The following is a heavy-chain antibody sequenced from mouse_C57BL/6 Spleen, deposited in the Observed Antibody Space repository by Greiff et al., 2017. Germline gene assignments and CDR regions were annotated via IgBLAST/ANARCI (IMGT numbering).Heavy chain of an antibody. CDR2: IWSGGST. D-gene: IGHD2-1*01. Sequence: QVQLKQSGPGLVQPSQSLSITCTVSGFSLTSYGVHWVRQSPGKGLEWLGVIWSGGSTDYNAAFISRLSISKDNSKSQVFFKMNSLQADDTAIYYCASGYGNPWYFDVWGTGTTVTVSS. V-gene: IGHV2-2*01. J-gene: IGHJ1*03. CDR3: ASGYGNPWYFDV. CDR1: GFSLTSYG.